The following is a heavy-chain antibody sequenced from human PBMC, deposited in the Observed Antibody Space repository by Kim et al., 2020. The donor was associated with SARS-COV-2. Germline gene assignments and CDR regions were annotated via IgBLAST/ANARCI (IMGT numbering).Heavy chain of an antibody. V-gene: IGHV3-33*05. CDR2: ISYDGSNK. CDR1: GLTFSSYG. D-gene: IGHD5-12*01. J-gene: IGHJ6*02. Sequence: GGSLRLSCAASGLTFSSYGMHWVRQAPGKGLEWVAVISYDGSNKYYADSVKGRFIISRDNSKNTLYLQMNSLRAEDTAVYYCATNEGVEMATILYYGMDVWGQGTTVTVSS. CDR3: ATNEGVEMATILYYGMDV.